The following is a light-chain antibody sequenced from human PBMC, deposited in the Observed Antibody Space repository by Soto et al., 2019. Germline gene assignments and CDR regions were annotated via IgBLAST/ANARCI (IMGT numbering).Light chain of an antibody. CDR3: CSYAGSHSFI. CDR1: SSDVGGYIS. V-gene: IGLV2-11*01. CDR2: DVH. Sequence: QSALTQPRSVSGSPGQSVTISCTGTSSDVGGYISVSWYQHRPGKAPKLILHDVHKRPSGVPDRFSGSKSGNTASLTISGLQAEDEADYFCCSYAGSHSFIFGGGTKVTVL. J-gene: IGLJ2*01.